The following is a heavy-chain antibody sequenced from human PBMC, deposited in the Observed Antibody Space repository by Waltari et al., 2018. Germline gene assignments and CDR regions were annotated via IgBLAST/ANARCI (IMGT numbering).Heavy chain of an antibody. D-gene: IGHD6-13*01. Sequence: EVQLLQSGGGLIQPGGSLRLSCGASGFDFRNFAMSWVRQAPGRGLEWVSGIGHTGEIVFYADSVKGRFTISRDNSQKTLYLQMSSLRADDTAIYYSAMGGSNSWFAHWGQGTPVTVSS. J-gene: IGHJ5*01. V-gene: IGHV3-23*01. CDR3: AMGGSNSWFAH. CDR1: GFDFRNFA. CDR2: IGHTGEIV.